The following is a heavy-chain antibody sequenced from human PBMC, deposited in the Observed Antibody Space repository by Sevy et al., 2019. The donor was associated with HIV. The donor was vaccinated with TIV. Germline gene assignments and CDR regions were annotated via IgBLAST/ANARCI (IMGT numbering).Heavy chain of an antibody. Sequence: VKVSCKASGGIFKTYGFSWVRQAPGQGPEWVGGIIPILGTTNYAQKFQDRVTISADEYTKTVHMELRNLRSEDTGVYYCARGGGNGWYYFDYWGQETLVTVSS. J-gene: IGHJ4*02. CDR2: IIPILGTT. CDR1: GGIFKTYG. V-gene: IGHV1-69*01. CDR3: ARGGGNGWYYFDY. D-gene: IGHD6-19*01.